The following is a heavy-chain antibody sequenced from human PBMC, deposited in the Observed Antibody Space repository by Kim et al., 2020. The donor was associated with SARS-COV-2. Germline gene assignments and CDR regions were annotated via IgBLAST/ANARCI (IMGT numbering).Heavy chain of an antibody. V-gene: IGHV5-10-1*01. CDR2: IDPSDSYT. Sequence: GESLKISCKGSGYSFTSYWISWVRQMPGKGLEWMGRIDPSDSYTNYSPSFQGHVTISADKSISTAYLQWSSLKASDTAMYYCATEPRDYYGSGSYLDYWGQGTLVTVSS. CDR3: ATEPRDYYGSGSYLDY. CDR1: GYSFTSYW. J-gene: IGHJ4*02. D-gene: IGHD3-10*01.